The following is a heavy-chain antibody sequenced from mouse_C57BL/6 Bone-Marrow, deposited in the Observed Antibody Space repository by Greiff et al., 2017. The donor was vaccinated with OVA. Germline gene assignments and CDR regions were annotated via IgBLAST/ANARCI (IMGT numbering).Heavy chain of an antibody. CDR1: GYTFTDYA. V-gene: IGHV1-67*01. CDR2: ISTYYGDA. D-gene: IGHD3-3*01. J-gene: IGHJ3*01. CDR3: GQAWFAY. Sequence: VMLVESGPELVRPGVSVKISCKGSGYTFTDYAMHWVKQSHAKSLEWIGVISTYYGDASYNQKFKDKATMTVDKSSSTAYMELARLTSEDSAVYWLGQAWFAYWGQGTLVTVSA.